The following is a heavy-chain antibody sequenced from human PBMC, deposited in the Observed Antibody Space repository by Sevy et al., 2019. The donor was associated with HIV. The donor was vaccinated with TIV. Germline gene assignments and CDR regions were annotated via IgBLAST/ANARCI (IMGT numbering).Heavy chain of an antibody. V-gene: IGHV3-53*01. D-gene: IGHD3-22*01. CDR2: IYSGGTT. Sequence: GGSLRLSCAASGFTVSSNYMNWVRQAPGKGLEWVSAIYSGGTTYYADSVKGRFTISRGNSKNTLYLQMNSLRAEDTAVYYCARDRATAGYYYDPQGFDYWGQGTLVTVSS. J-gene: IGHJ4*02. CDR3: ARDRATAGYYYDPQGFDY. CDR1: GFTVSSNY.